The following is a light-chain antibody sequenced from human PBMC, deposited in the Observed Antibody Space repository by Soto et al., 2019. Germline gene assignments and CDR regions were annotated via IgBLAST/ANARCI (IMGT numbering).Light chain of an antibody. V-gene: IGKV3-20*01. J-gene: IGKJ1*01. CDR2: GAS. CDR1: QNISSSS. CDR3: QQYGSSPPWT. Sequence: EIVLTQSPGTLSLSPGERGTLSCRASQNISSSSLAWYQQRPGQAPRLLIYGASRRATGIPDRFSESGSGTDFTLTISRLEPEDFAVYYCQQYGSSPPWTFGPGTKVE.